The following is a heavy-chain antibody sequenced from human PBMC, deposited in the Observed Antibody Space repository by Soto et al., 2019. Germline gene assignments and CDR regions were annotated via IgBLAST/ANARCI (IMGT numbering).Heavy chain of an antibody. V-gene: IGHV5-10-1*01. CDR3: ARHHDDSLYYGMDV. Sequence: GESLKISCKGSGYSFTSYWISWVRQMPGKDLEWMGRIDPSDSYTNYSPSFQGHVTISADKSISTAYLQWSSLKASDTAMYYCARHHDDSLYYGMDVWGQGTTVTVSS. D-gene: IGHD1-1*01. CDR1: GYSFTSYW. CDR2: IDPSDSYT. J-gene: IGHJ6*02.